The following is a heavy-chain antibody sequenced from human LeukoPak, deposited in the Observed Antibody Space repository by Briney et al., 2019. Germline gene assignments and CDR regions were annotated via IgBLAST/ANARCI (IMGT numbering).Heavy chain of an antibody. Sequence: SETLSLTCTVSGGSISGSYWSWIRQPPGKGLEWIAYMYNSGSTNYNPSLKSRVTISIDTSKNQFSLKLSSLTAADAAIYYCARGVESYGDYGYWGQGILVTVSS. CDR2: MYNSGST. D-gene: IGHD4-17*01. J-gene: IGHJ4*02. CDR3: ARGVESYGDYGY. V-gene: IGHV4-59*01. CDR1: GGSISGSY.